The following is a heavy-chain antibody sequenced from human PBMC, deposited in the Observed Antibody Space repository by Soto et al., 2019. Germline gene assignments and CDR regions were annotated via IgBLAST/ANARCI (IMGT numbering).Heavy chain of an antibody. J-gene: IGHJ3*02. Sequence: ASVKVSCKAPGYTFLTYGIDRVRQAPGHGLEWMGGVSSSNGDTNYAQKFQGRVTMTTDTSTGTAYMELRSLRSDDTAIYYCARNLIGHKGYLLDGYDIWGQGTMVTVSS. CDR3: ARNLIGHKGYLLDGYDI. V-gene: IGHV1-18*01. D-gene: IGHD3-22*01. CDR1: GYTFLTYG. CDR2: VSSSNGDT.